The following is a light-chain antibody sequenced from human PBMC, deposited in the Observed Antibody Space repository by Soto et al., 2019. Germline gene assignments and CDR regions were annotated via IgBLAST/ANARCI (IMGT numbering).Light chain of an antibody. CDR3: SSYAGSNKLI. V-gene: IGLV2-8*01. Sequence: QSALTQPPSASGSPGRSVTISCTGTSSDVGNYNYVSWYQQYSGKAPKLMIYEVNKRPSGVPDRFSGSKSGNTASLIVSGLQAEDEADYYCSSYAGSNKLIFGGGTKLTVL. CDR1: SSDVGNYNY. J-gene: IGLJ2*01. CDR2: EVN.